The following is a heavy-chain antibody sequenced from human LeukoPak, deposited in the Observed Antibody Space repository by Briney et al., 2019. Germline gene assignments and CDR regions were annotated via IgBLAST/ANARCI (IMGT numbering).Heavy chain of an antibody. J-gene: IGHJ4*02. V-gene: IGHV3-7*03. CDR1: GFTFSRYW. Sequence: GGSQRLLCAASGFTFSRYWMRWVRQATGKGLEWVANIKQDGSEKYYVDSVKGRSTISRDNAKNSLYLQMNSLRAEDTAVYYCAAVAGTHWGQGTLVTVSS. CDR3: AAVAGTH. D-gene: IGHD6-19*01. CDR2: IKQDGSEK.